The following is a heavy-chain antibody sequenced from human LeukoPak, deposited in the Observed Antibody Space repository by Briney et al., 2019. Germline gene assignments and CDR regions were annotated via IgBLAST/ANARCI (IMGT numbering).Heavy chain of an antibody. V-gene: IGHV1-69*05. CDR3: ARDWGIVGEGVAD. D-gene: IGHD1-26*01. CDR2: IIPIFGTA. Sequence: ASVKVSCKASGGTFSSYAISWVRQAPGQGLEWMGGIIPIFGTANYAQKFQGRVTMTRDTSTSTVYMELSSLRSEDTAVYYCARDWGIVGEGVADWGQGTLVTVSS. CDR1: GGTFSSYA. J-gene: IGHJ4*02.